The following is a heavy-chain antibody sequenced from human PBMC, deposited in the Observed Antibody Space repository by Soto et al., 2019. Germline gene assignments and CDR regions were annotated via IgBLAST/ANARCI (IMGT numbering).Heavy chain of an antibody. CDR1: GYTFTGYY. CDR3: ARGMLFRGYDYYYLDV. V-gene: IGHV1-2*04. D-gene: IGHD3-16*01. Sequence: QVQLVQSGAEVKKPGASVKVSCKASGYTFTGYYMHWVRQAPGQGLEWMGWINPNSGGTNYAQKFQGWVTMTRDTSISTAYMELSRLRSDDTAVYYCARGMLFRGYDYYYLDVWGKGTTVTVSS. CDR2: INPNSGGT. J-gene: IGHJ6*03.